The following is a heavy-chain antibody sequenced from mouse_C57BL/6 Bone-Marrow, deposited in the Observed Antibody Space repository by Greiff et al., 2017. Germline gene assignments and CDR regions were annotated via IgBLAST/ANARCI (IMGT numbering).Heavy chain of an antibody. D-gene: IGHD2-1*01. CDR2: IYPGSGST. J-gene: IGHJ2*01. CDR3: AREGNYLFDY. CDR1: GYTFTSYW. V-gene: IGHV1-55*01. Sequence: QVQLQQSGAELVKPGASVKMSCKASGYTFTSYWITWVKQRPGQGLEWIGDIYPGSGSTNYNEKFKSKATLTVDTSSSTAYMQLSSLSSEDSAVYYCAREGNYLFDYWGQGTTLTVSS.